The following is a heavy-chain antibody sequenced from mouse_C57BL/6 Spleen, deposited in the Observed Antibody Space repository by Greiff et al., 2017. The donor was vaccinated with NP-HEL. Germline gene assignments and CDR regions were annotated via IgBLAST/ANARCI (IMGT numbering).Heavy chain of an antibody. J-gene: IGHJ1*03. CDR2: INPYNGDT. CDR1: GYSFTGYF. V-gene: IGHV1-20*01. Sequence: EVQLQQSGPELVKPGDSVKISCKASGYSFTGYFMNWVMQSHGKSLEWIGRINPYNGDTFYNQKFKGKATLTVDKSSSTAHMELRSLTSEDSAVYYWARSTMVTTEYFDVWGTGTTVTVSS. CDR3: ARSTMVTTEYFDV. D-gene: IGHD2-2*01.